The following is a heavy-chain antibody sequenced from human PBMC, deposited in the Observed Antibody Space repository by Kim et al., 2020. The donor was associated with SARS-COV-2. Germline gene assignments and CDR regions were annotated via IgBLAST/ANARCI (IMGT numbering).Heavy chain of an antibody. CDR3: ARDGASMVRGVNRDY. D-gene: IGHD3-10*01. J-gene: IGHJ4*02. V-gene: IGHV1-18*01. CDR1: GYTFTSYG. CDR2: ISAYNGNT. Sequence: ASVKVSCKASGYTFTSYGISWVRQAPGQGLEWMGWISAYNGNTNYAQKLQGRVTMTTDTSTSTAYMELRSLRSDDTAVYYCARDGASMVRGVNRDYWGQGTLVTVSS.